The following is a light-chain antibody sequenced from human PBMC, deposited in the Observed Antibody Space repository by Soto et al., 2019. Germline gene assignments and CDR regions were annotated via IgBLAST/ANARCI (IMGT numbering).Light chain of an antibody. CDR3: QQSYTSPYT. V-gene: IGKV1-39*01. CDR2: GAS. CDR1: QTISTH. J-gene: IGKJ2*01. Sequence: DTQMTQSPSSLSASVGDRVTITCRASQTISTHLHWYQHKPGKAPNLLIYGASSLQTGVPSRFSGSGSGTDFTLSINSLQPEDFATYYCQQSYTSPYTFGQGTELEI.